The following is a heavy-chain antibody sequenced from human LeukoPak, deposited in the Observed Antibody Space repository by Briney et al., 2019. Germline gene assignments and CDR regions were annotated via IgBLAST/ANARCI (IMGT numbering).Heavy chain of an antibody. CDR1: GGTFSSYA. CDR3: ARYRAYYGSGSYFDY. V-gene: IGHV1-69*04. D-gene: IGHD3-10*01. J-gene: IGHJ4*02. CDR2: IIPILGIA. Sequence: SVKVPCKASGGTFSSYAISWVRQAPGQGLEWMGRIIPILGIANYAQKFQCRVTITADKSTSTAYMELSSLRSEDTAVYYCARYRAYYGSGSYFDYWGQGTLVTVSS.